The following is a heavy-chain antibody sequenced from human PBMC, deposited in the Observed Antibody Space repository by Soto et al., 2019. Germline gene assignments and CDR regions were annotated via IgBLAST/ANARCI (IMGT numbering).Heavy chain of an antibody. V-gene: IGHV1-69*01. D-gene: IGHD6-6*01. CDR1: GGTFSSYA. J-gene: IGHJ6*02. CDR3: ARDPPPSIAAPYCGMDV. CDR2: IIPIFGTA. Sequence: QVQLVQSGAEVKKPGSSVKVSCKASGGTFSSYAISWVRQAPGQGLAWMGGIIPIFGTANYAQKFQGRVTITADESTSTAYMELSSMRSEDTAGYYWARDPPPSIAAPYCGMDVWGQGTTVTVSS.